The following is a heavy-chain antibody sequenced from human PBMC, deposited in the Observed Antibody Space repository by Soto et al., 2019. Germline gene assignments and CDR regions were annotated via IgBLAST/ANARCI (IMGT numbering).Heavy chain of an antibody. D-gene: IGHD2-2*01. J-gene: IGHJ6*03. CDR3: ARGPDPAMLYYYYYTDV. CDR2: IYYSGST. V-gene: IGHV4-59*01. CDR1: GGSISSYY. Sequence: SETLSLTCTVSGGSISSYYWSWIRQPPGKGLEWIGYIYYSGSTNYNPSLKSRVTISVDTSKNQFSLKLSSVTAVDTAVYYCARGPDPAMLYYYYYTDVWGKGTTVTVSS.